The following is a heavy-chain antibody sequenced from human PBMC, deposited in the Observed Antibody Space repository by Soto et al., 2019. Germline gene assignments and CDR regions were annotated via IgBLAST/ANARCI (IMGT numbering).Heavy chain of an antibody. D-gene: IGHD6-6*01. J-gene: IGHJ5*02. CDR3: ARGTGSIAAHWFDP. Sequence: QVQLVESGGGVVQPGRSLRLSCAASGFTFSSYGMHWVRQAPGKGLEWVAVIWYDGSNKYYADSVKGRFTISRDNSKNTLYLQMNSLRAEDTAVYYCARGTGSIAAHWFDPWGQGTLVTVSS. CDR1: GFTFSSYG. CDR2: IWYDGSNK. V-gene: IGHV3-33*01.